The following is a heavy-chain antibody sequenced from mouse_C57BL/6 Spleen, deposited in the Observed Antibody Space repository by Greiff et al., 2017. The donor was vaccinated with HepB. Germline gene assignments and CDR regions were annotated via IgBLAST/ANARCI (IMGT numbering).Heavy chain of an antibody. CDR1: GYAFSSYW. CDR3: ARSRFITTVVAEGYFDY. J-gene: IGHJ2*01. V-gene: IGHV1-80*01. D-gene: IGHD1-1*01. CDR2: IYPGDGDT. Sequence: QVQLKESGAELVKPGASVKISCKASGYAFSSYWMNWVKQRPGKGLEWIGQIYPGDGDTNYNGKFKGKATLTADKSSSTAYMQLSSLTSEDSAVYCCARSRFITTVVAEGYFDYWGQGTTLTVSS.